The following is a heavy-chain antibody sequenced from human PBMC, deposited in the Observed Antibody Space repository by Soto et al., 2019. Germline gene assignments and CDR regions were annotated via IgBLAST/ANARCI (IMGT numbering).Heavy chain of an antibody. J-gene: IGHJ5*02. Sequence: SETLSLTCTVSGGSISSSSYYWGWIRQPPGKGLEWIGSIYYSGSTYYNPSLKSRVTISVDTSKNQFSLKLSSVTAADTAVYYCASSGDYVSLRWFDPWGQGTLVTVSS. CDR2: IYYSGST. CDR3: ASSGDYVSLRWFDP. D-gene: IGHD4-17*01. V-gene: IGHV4-39*01. CDR1: GGSISSSSYY.